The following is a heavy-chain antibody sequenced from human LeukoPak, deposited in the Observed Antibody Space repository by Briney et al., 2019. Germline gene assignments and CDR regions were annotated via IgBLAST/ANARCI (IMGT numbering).Heavy chain of an antibody. Sequence: SVKVSCKASGFTFTSSAVQWVRQARGQRLEWIGWIVVGSGNTNYAQKFQERVTITRDMSTSTAYMELSSLRSEDTAVYYCAAFRDVILTGYLDYWGQGTLVTVSS. CDR2: IVVGSGNT. D-gene: IGHD3-9*01. CDR3: AAFRDVILTGYLDY. CDR1: GFTFTSSA. V-gene: IGHV1-58*01. J-gene: IGHJ4*02.